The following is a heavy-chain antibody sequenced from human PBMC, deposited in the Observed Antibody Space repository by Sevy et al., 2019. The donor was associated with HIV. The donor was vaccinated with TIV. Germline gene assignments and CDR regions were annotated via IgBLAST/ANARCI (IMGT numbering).Heavy chain of an antibody. CDR3: AGENSWGRGYS. Sequence: GSLRLSCTVSGGSITSLYWNWIRQPPGKGLEWIANIYYNGHINYNPSLKSRVTLSLEPSKNQFSQRLSSVTAADTAMYYCAGENSWGRGYSWGQGTLVTVSS. J-gene: IGHJ4*02. CDR1: GGSITSLY. V-gene: IGHV4-59*08. CDR2: IYYNGHI. D-gene: IGHD1-26*01.